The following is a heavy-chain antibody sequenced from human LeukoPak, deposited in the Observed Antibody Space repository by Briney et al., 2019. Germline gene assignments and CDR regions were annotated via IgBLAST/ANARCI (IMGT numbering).Heavy chain of an antibody. CDR2: IKEDGGAK. CDR3: ARNRGWQQFDY. Sequence: GGSLRLSCAASGFTFSSYWMDWVRQAPGKGLEWVANIKEDGGAKNYVDSVKGRFTISRDNAKDSVYPQMNSLRAEDTALYYCARNRGWQQFDYWGRGTLVTVSS. CDR1: GFTFSSYW. D-gene: IGHD6-13*01. V-gene: IGHV3-7*04. J-gene: IGHJ4*02.